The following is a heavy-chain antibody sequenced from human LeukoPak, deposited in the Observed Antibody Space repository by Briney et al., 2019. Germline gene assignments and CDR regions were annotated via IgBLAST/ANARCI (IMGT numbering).Heavy chain of an antibody. Sequence: PGGSLRLSCTASGFTFGDYAMSWVRQAPGKGLEWVGFIRSKAYGGTTEYAASVKGRFTISRDDSKSIAYLQMNSLKTEDTAVYYCTGDRDYGSGTFDYWGQGTLVTVSS. CDR2: IRSKAYGGTT. CDR1: GFTFGDYA. J-gene: IGHJ4*02. V-gene: IGHV3-49*04. CDR3: TGDRDYGSGTFDY. D-gene: IGHD3-10*01.